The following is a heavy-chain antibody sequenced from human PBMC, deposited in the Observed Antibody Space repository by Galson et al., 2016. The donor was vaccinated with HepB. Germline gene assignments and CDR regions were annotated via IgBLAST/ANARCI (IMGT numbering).Heavy chain of an antibody. V-gene: IGHV3-48*01. CDR2: IGSGSNTI. CDR3: ARDIPGVSYVDY. CDR1: GFAFSNFG. Sequence: SLRLSCAASGFAFSNFGMSWVRQAPGKGLEWISYIGSGSNTIYYADSAKGRFTISRDNAKNSLSLQMNSLSAEDTAVYYCARDIPGVSYVDYWGQGTLVTVSS. J-gene: IGHJ4*02. D-gene: IGHD1-14*01.